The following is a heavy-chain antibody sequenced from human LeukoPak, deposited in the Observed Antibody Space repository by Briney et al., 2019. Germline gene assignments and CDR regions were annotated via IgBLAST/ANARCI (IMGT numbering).Heavy chain of an antibody. CDR3: ARVLPSDY. CDR2: INPNSGGT. J-gene: IGHJ4*02. CDR1: GYIFTGND. Sequence: GASVKVSCKASGYIFTGNDMHWARQAPGQGLEWMGWINPNSGGTNYAQKFQGRVTMTRDTSIGTAYMELSRLTSDDTAIYYCARVLPSDYWGQGTLVTVSS. V-gene: IGHV1-2*02. D-gene: IGHD2/OR15-2a*01.